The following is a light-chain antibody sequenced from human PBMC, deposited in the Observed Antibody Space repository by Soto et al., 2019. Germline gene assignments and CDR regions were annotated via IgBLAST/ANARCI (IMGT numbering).Light chain of an antibody. CDR2: AXS. CDR1: RSISSY. CDR3: KESYRPPWP. V-gene: IGKV1-39*01. J-gene: IGKJ1*01. Sequence: DIHMSQSPSSMPASLGGRVTVPXRASRSISSYLNWYPQETGXHPTXXXXAXSSLQRGVPSRFSGSGSGTDFTLTISSLQAEYFATYYWKESYRPPWPLGQGTKVDI.